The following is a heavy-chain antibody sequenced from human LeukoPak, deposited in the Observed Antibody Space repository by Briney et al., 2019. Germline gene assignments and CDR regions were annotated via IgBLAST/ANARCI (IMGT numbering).Heavy chain of an antibody. Sequence: PGGSLRLSCAASGFTFSSYSMNWVRQAPGKGLEWVSSISSSSSYIYYADSVKGRFTISRDNAKNSLYLQMNSLRAEDTAVCYCARDILYCGGDCYFDYWGQGTLVTVSS. V-gene: IGHV3-21*01. CDR3: ARDILYCGGDCYFDY. D-gene: IGHD2-21*02. CDR2: ISSSSSYI. J-gene: IGHJ4*02. CDR1: GFTFSSYS.